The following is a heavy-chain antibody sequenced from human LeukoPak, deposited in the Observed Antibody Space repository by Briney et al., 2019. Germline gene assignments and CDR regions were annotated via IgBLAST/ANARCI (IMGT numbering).Heavy chain of an antibody. CDR2: ISAYNGNT. D-gene: IGHD3-22*01. V-gene: IGHV1-18*01. Sequence: GASVKVSCKASGYTFTSYGISWVRQAPGQGLEWMGWISAYNGNTNYAQKLQGRVTMTTDTSTSTAYMELRSLRSDDKAVYYCARVNGYYDSSGYLDYWGQGTLVTVSS. CDR3: ARVNGYYDSSGYLDY. J-gene: IGHJ4*02. CDR1: GYTFTSYG.